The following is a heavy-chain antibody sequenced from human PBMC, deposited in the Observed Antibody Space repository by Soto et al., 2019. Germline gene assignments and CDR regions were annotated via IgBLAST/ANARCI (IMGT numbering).Heavy chain of an antibody. J-gene: IGHJ6*02. CDR2: ISPYNDNT. Sequence: QVHLEQSGPEVQKPGASVKVACRASGNTFMTHGISWVRQAPGQGLEWMGWISPYNDNTNYAQEFQGRVSMTTDLSTSTAYMELRSLRSDDTAVYYCATLRTSGYHTHYFFGMDVWGQGTTVAVSS. V-gene: IGHV1-18*04. D-gene: IGHD3-22*01. CDR1: GNTFMTHG. CDR3: ATLRTSGYHTHYFFGMDV.